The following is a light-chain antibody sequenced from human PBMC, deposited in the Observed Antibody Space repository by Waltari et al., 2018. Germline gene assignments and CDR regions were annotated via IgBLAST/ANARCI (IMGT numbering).Light chain of an antibody. Sequence: CWAGHSVGRALAWYQQIHGQAPRLLIHGASTRATGGPDRFSGSGSGTHCSLTISGLEPEDFAVYYCQHYVRLPVTFGQGTNVES. CDR1: HSVGRA. CDR3: QHYVRLPVT. J-gene: IGKJ1*01. CDR2: GAS. V-gene: IGKV3-20*01.